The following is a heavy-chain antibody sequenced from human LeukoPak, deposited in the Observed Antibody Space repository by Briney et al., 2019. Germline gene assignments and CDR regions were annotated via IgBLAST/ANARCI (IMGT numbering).Heavy chain of an antibody. CDR2: ISCCDGRT. V-gene: IGHV3-23*01. CDR3: AKRGVVIRAVIIVGFHKEAYYFDY. J-gene: IGHJ4*02. Sequence: GGSLRLSCAAFGFNFSRNDLNWVRQAPGKGLEWVAGISCCDGRTHYGDSVKGRFTISRDNAHNTLYLHMNSLRVEDTAVYFCAKRGVVIRAVIIVGFHKEAYYFDYWGQGALVTVSS. CDR1: GFNFSRND. D-gene: IGHD3-10*01.